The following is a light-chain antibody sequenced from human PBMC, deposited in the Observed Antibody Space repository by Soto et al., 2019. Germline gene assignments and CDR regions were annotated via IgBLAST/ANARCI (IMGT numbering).Light chain of an antibody. CDR1: RGISTY. V-gene: IGKV1-9*01. Sequence: DIQMPQSPSSLSASVGESVTITCRASRGISTYLNCYQQKPGKAPKLLIYAASTLQTGVPSRFSGSGSGTEFTLTISSLQPEDLSTYDCQPLNSYLITCGQWTRLEIK. CDR2: AAS. CDR3: QPLNSYLIT. J-gene: IGKJ5*01.